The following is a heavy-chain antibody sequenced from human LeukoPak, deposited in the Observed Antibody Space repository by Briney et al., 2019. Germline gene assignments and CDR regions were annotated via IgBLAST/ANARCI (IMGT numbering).Heavy chain of an antibody. V-gene: IGHV3-23*01. Sequence: PGGSLRLSCAASGFTFSSYAMSWVRQAPGKGLEWVSAISGSGGSTYYADSVKGRFTISRDNSKNTLYLQMNSLRAEDTAVYYCAREFGGYCSGGSCYYYYYMDVWGKGTTVTISS. D-gene: IGHD2-15*01. CDR3: AREFGGYCSGGSCYYYYYMDV. CDR2: ISGSGGST. J-gene: IGHJ6*03. CDR1: GFTFSSYA.